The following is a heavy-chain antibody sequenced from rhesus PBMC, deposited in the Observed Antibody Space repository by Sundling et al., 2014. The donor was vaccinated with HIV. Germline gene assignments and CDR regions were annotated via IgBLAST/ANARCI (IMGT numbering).Heavy chain of an antibody. Sequence: QVQLQESGPGLVKPSETLSLTCAVSGGSISSNYWSWIRQAPGKGLEWIGYIYGSDSSTKYNPSLKSRVSISIEMSKNQISLKLSSVTAADTAVYYCATSVTGTTRYFDLWGPGTPITISS. CDR2: IYGSDSST. CDR1: GGSISSNY. V-gene: IGHV4-169*01. D-gene: IGHD1-26*01. CDR3: ATSVTGTTRYFDL. J-gene: IGHJ2*01.